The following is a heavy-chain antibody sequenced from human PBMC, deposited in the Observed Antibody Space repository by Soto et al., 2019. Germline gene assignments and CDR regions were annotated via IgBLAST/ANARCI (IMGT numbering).Heavy chain of an antibody. D-gene: IGHD2-8*01. CDR1: GFTFSSFA. Sequence: PGGSLRLSCAGSGFTFSSFAMSWVRQAPGKGLKWVAATSYDGSNKYYADSVKGRFIISRDNSKNTLDLLLNTLRAEDTAVYYCAGVYYGGNSVNNYWGQGTPVTVSS. V-gene: IGHV3-30-3*01. CDR3: AGVYYGGNSVNNY. CDR2: TSYDGSNK. J-gene: IGHJ4*02.